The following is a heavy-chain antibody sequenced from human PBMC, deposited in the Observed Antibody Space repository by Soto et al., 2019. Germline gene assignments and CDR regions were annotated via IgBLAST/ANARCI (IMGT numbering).Heavy chain of an antibody. D-gene: IGHD3-10*01. J-gene: IGHJ4*02. Sequence: PGESLKISCKGSGYSFTSYWIAWVRQVPGKGLEWMGIIYPGDSDTRYSPSFQGQVTISADKSISTAYLQWSSLKASDTAMYYCARHQISYYYGSGSPFDYWGQGTLVTVSS. CDR1: GYSFTSYW. V-gene: IGHV5-51*01. CDR2: IYPGDSDT. CDR3: ARHQISYYYGSGSPFDY.